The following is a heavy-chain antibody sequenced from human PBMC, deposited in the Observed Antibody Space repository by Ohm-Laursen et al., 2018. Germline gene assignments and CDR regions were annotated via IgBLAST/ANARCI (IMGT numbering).Heavy chain of an antibody. J-gene: IGHJ4*02. V-gene: IGHV3-23*01. CDR2: ISNSGSST. Sequence: SLRLSCAASGFTFSDHYMDWVRQAPGKGLEWVSAISNSGSSTYNADSVKGRFTISRDSSKNTLYLQMNSLRAEDTAIYYCAKDVGYSTGWLFDYWGQGTLVTVSS. CDR3: AKDVGYSTGWLFDY. CDR1: GFTFSDHY. D-gene: IGHD6-19*01.